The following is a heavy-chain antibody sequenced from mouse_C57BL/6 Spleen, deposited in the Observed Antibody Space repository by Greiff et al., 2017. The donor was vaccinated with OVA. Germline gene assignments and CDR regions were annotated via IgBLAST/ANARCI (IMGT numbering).Heavy chain of an antibody. V-gene: IGHV1-80*01. CDR3: ARSDDGSDAMDY. D-gene: IGHD2-3*01. CDR2: IYPGDGGT. Sequence: VQLQESGAELVKPGASVKISCKASGYAFSSYWMPWVKQRPGKGLEWIGQIYPGDGGTNYNGKLKGKATLPADKSSPTAYLQLSSLSAEDSAVYFCARSDDGSDAMDYWGQGTAVTVAS. J-gene: IGHJ4*01. CDR1: GYAFSSYW.